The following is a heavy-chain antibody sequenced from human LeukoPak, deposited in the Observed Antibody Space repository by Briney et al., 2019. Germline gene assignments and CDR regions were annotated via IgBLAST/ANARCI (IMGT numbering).Heavy chain of an antibody. CDR1: GFTFSHYW. J-gene: IGHJ4*02. CDR3: ATHRGYSYGTAEDFGY. D-gene: IGHD5-18*01. Sequence: GGSLRLSCAASGFTFSHYWMSWVRQAPGKGLEWVANIKQDGSEKYYVDSVKGRFTISRDNAKNSLYLQMNSLRAEDTALYYCATHRGYSYGTAEDFGYWGQGTLVTVSS. V-gene: IGHV3-7*01. CDR2: IKQDGSEK.